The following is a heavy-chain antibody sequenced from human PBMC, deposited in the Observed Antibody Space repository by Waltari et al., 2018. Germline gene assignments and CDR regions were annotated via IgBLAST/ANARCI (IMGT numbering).Heavy chain of an antibody. Sequence: QVQLVQSGAEVKKPGASVKVSCKASGYTFTGYYMHWVRQAPGQGLEWMGWINPNSGGRNYAKKFQGRVTMTRDTSISTAYMERSRLRSDDTAVYYCARDRLGGWSRFDPWGQGTLVTVSS. CDR1: GYTFTGYY. D-gene: IGHD6-19*01. CDR3: ARDRLGGWSRFDP. J-gene: IGHJ5*02. CDR2: INPNSGGR. V-gene: IGHV1-2*02.